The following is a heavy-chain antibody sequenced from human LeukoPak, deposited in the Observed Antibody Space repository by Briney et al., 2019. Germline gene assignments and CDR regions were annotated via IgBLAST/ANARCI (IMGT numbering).Heavy chain of an antibody. Sequence: SETLSLTCAVSGGSISSSNWWSWVRQPPGKGLEWIAEIYHGGNTNYNPSLKSRVTISVDKSKNQFSLRLSSVTAADTAVYYCARLISAGGFDYWGQGTLVTVSS. CDR1: GGSISSSNW. CDR3: ARLISAGGFDY. CDR2: IYHGGNT. D-gene: IGHD2-8*02. J-gene: IGHJ4*02. V-gene: IGHV4-4*02.